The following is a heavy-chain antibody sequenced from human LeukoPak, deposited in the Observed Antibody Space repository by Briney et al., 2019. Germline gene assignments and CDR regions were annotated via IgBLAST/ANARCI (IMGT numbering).Heavy chain of an antibody. J-gene: IGHJ5*02. Sequence: GGSLRLSCAASGFTFSDYYMSWIRQAPGKGLEWVSYISSSSSYTSYADSVKGRFTISRDNAKNSLYLQMNSLRAEDTAVYYCARGPLTWFDPWGQGTLVTVSS. CDR3: ARGPLTWFDP. V-gene: IGHV3-11*05. CDR2: ISSSSSYT. CDR1: GFTFSDYY.